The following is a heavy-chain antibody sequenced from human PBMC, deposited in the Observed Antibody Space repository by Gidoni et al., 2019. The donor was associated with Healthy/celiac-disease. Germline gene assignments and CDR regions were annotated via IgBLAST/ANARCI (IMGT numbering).Heavy chain of an antibody. J-gene: IGHJ3*02. V-gene: IGHV3-49*04. CDR2: IRSKAYGGTT. CDR3: TRDRYNWNHLDAFDI. CDR1: GFTFGDYA. D-gene: IGHD1-20*01. Sequence: EVQLVESGGGLVQPGRSLRLSCTASGFTFGDYARSWVRQAPGKGLEWVGFIRSKAYGGTTEYAASVKGRFTISRDDSKSIAYLQMNSLKTEDTAVYYCTRDRYNWNHLDAFDIWGQGTMVTVSS.